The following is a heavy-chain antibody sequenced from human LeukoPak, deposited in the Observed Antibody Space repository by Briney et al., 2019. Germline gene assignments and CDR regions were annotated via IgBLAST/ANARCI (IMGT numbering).Heavy chain of an antibody. J-gene: IGHJ4*02. Sequence: SETLSLTCTVSGGSISNYYWSWIRQPAGKGLEWIGRIYTSGSTDYNPSLKSRVTMSVDTSKNQFSVKLSSVTAADTAVYYCARGAVTREFDFWGQGTLVTVSS. V-gene: IGHV4-4*07. CDR2: IYTSGST. D-gene: IGHD4-17*01. CDR3: ARGAVTREFDF. CDR1: GGSISNYY.